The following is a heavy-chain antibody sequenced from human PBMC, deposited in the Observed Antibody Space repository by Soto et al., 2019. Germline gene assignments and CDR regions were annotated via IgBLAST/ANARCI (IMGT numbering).Heavy chain of an antibody. CDR1: GYTFTSYA. D-gene: IGHD6-19*01. J-gene: IGHJ4*02. CDR3: AGSAAVAATGFDY. CDR2: INAGNGNT. Sequence: ASVKVSCKASGYTFTSYAMHWVRQAPGQRLEWMGWINAGNGNTKYSQKFQGRVTITRDTSASTAYMELSSLRSEDTAVYYCAGSAAVAATGFDYWGQGTLVTVSS. V-gene: IGHV1-3*01.